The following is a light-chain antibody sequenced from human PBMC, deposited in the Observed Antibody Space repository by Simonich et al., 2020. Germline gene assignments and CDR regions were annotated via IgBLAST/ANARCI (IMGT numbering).Light chain of an antibody. J-gene: IGKJ1*01. CDR3: QQYNNCWT. V-gene: IGKV3-15*01. Sequence: EIVMTQSPATLSVSSGERATRSCRASQSVSSNLAWYQQKPGQAPRLLIYGASTRATGIPARFSGSGSGTEFTLTISSLKSEDFAVYYCQQYNNCWTFGQGTKVEIK. CDR1: QSVSSN. CDR2: GAS.